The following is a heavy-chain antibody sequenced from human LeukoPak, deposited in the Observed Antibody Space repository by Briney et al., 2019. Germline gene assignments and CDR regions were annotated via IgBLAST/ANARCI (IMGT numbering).Heavy chain of an antibody. CDR3: ESTYYDFWSGYYPFDY. CDR2: IKQDGSEK. Sequence: GRSLRLSCAASGFTLSSYWMSWVRRPRGKGLEWVATIKQDGSEKYYVDSVKGRFTISRDNAKNSLYLQMNSLRAEDAAVYYCESTYYDFWSGYYPFDYWGQGTLVTVSS. CDR1: GFTLSSYW. D-gene: IGHD3-3*01. V-gene: IGHV3-7*01. J-gene: IGHJ4*02.